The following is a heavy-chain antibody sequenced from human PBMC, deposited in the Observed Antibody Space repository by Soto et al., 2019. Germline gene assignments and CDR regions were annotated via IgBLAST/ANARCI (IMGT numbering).Heavy chain of an antibody. Sequence: GASVKVSCKASGGTFSSYAISWVRQAPGQGLEWMGGIIPIFGTANYAQKFQGRVTITADKSTSTAYMELSSLRSEDTAVYYCARVSDAYYDFWSHYYYGMDVWGQGTTVTVSS. CDR1: GGTFSSYA. J-gene: IGHJ6*02. CDR3: ARVSDAYYDFWSHYYYGMDV. D-gene: IGHD3-3*01. CDR2: IIPIFGTA. V-gene: IGHV1-69*06.